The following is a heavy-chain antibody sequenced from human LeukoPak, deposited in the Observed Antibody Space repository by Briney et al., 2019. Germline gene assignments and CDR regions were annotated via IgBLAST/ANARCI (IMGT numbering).Heavy chain of an antibody. J-gene: IGHJ6*03. CDR1: GFTLGNHG. D-gene: IGHD2-8*01. Sequence: PGTSLRLSCASSGFTLGNHGMHWVRQAPGKGLEWVAIIYSDGVNKYCADSMKGRFTISRDTSKNTLFLEMGSLRTEDTAVYYCARHRGSVFKGYMDVWGKGTTVTVSS. CDR2: IYSDGVNK. V-gene: IGHV3-33*01. CDR3: ARHRGSVFKGYMDV.